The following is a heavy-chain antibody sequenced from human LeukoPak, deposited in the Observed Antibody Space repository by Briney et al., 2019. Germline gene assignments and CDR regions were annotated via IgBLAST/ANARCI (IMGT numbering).Heavy chain of an antibody. CDR2: ISAYNGNT. D-gene: IGHD6-13*01. Sequence: ASVKVSCKASGGTFSSYAISWVRQAPGQGLEWMGWISAYNGNTNYAQKLQGRVTMTTDTSTSTAYMELRSLRSDDTAVYYCARDKEAHIAAAEDGMDVWGQGTTVTISS. CDR3: ARDKEAHIAAAEDGMDV. J-gene: IGHJ6*02. CDR1: GGTFSSYA. V-gene: IGHV1-18*01.